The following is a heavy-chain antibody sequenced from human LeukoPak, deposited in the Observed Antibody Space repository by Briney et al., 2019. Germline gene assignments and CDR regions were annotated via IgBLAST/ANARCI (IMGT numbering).Heavy chain of an antibody. Sequence: PGGSLRLSCAASGFTFSNTWMNWVRQAPGKGLEWVGHVKSKTDGGTTDYAAPVKGRFTISRDDSKNTLYLQMNSLKTEDTAVYYCARGPKIVVVTAIFDYWGQGTLVTVSS. D-gene: IGHD2-21*02. J-gene: IGHJ4*02. V-gene: IGHV3-15*01. CDR1: GFTFSNTW. CDR3: ARGPKIVVVTAIFDY. CDR2: VKSKTDGGTT.